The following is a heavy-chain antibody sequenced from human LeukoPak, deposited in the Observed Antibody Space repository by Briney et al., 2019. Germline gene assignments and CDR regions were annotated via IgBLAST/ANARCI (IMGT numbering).Heavy chain of an antibody. CDR3: ARDRLPYGDELYFDY. J-gene: IGHJ4*02. CDR1: GGTFSSYA. V-gene: IGHV1-69*05. Sequence: GASVKVSCKASGGTFSSYAISWVRQAPGLGLEWMGRIIPIFGTANYAQKFQGRVTITTDESTSTAYMELSSLRSEDTAVYYCARDRLPYGDELYFDYWGQGTLVTVSS. CDR2: IIPIFGTA. D-gene: IGHD4-17*01.